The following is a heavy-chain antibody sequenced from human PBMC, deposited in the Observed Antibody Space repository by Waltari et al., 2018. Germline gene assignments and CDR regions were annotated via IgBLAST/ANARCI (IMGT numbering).Heavy chain of an antibody. D-gene: IGHD2-15*01. CDR2: IYHSGST. CDR3: AGGGYCSGGSCYSIDY. CDR1: GYSISSGYY. V-gene: IGHV4-38-2*01. Sequence: QVQLQESGPGLVKPSETLSLTCAVSGYSISSGYYWGWIRQPPGKGLAWIGSIYHSGSTYYNPSLKSRVTISVDTSKNQFSLKLSSVTAADTAVYYCAGGGYCSGGSCYSIDYWGQGTLVTVSS. J-gene: IGHJ4*02.